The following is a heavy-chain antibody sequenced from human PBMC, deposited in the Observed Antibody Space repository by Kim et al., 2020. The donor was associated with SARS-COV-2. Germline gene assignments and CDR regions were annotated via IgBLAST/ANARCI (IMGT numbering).Heavy chain of an antibody. Sequence: SETLSLTCAVSGGSISSSNWWSWVRQPPGKGLEWIGEIYHSGSTNYNPSLKSRVTISVDKSKNQFSLKLSSVTAADTAVYYCARVAYDSSGWGIDYWGQGTLVTVSS. CDR3: ARVAYDSSGWGIDY. D-gene: IGHD3-22*01. CDR1: GGSISSSNW. J-gene: IGHJ4*02. CDR2: IYHSGST. V-gene: IGHV4-4*02.